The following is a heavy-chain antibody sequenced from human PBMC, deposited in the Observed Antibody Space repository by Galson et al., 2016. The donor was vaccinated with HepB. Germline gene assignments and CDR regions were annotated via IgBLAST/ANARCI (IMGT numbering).Heavy chain of an antibody. CDR1: GDSINDDY. CDR2: IYRGVIT. CDR3: ATSGEYIVIVPAACFDL. V-gene: IGHV4-59*05. Sequence: ETLSLTCTVSGDSINDDYWNWIRQPAGGGLEWIGRIYRGVITHFNPSLRSRVTISVDTSKNQFSLRLSSVTAADTAVYYCATSGEYIVIVPAACFDLWGQGTLVTVSS. J-gene: IGHJ4*02. D-gene: IGHD2-2*01.